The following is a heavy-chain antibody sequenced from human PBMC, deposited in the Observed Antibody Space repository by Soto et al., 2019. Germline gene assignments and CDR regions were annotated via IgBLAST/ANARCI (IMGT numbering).Heavy chain of an antibody. CDR2: IYSSENT. D-gene: IGHD2-2*03. CDR1: GGFVSSSSYS. J-gene: IGHJ6*02. V-gene: IGHV4-39*01. Sequence: SETLSLTCSVSGGFVSSSSYSWGWIRQSPGKGLEWIGTIYSSENTYYNPSLLSRVTISVDTSKNEFSLRLSSVAAADTAVYYCARLNGYCISTNCHGYYGMDVWGQGTTVTVSS. CDR3: ARLNGYCISTNCHGYYGMDV.